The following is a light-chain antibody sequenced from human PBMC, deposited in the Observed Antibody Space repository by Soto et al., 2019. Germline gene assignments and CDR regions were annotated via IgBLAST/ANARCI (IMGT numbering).Light chain of an antibody. CDR3: AAWDDSLSGPLRV. CDR2: SNN. V-gene: IGLV1-44*01. J-gene: IGLJ1*01. CDR1: SSNIGSNT. Sequence: QSALTQLPSASGTPGQRVTISCSGSSSNIGSNTVNWYQQLPGTAPKLLIYSNNQRPSGVPDRFSGSKSGTSASLAISGLQSEDEADYYCAAWDDSLSGPLRVFGTGTKVTVL.